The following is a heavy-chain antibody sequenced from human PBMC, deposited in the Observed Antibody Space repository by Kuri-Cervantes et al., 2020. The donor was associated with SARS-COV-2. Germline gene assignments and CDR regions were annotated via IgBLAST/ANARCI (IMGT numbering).Heavy chain of an antibody. J-gene: IGHJ6*04. CDR1: NGSINNYY. Sequence: ETLSLSCTARNGSINNYYWTWIRQPPRKGLEWIGYISYSGYTNYNPSLRSRVTMSLDTSKNQFSLRLSSVTTADTAVYYCASYAGNVKFYYYGLDVWGEGSTVTVSS. CDR3: ASYAGNVKFYYYGLDV. CDR2: ISYSGYT. D-gene: IGHD2-2*01. V-gene: IGHV4-59*01.